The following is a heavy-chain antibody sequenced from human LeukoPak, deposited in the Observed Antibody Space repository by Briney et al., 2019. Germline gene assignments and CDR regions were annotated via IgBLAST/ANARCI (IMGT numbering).Heavy chain of an antibody. V-gene: IGHV4-39*07. J-gene: IGHJ6*03. CDR1: GGSISSSSYY. D-gene: IGHD6-13*01. Sequence: SETLSPTCTVSGGSISSSSYYWGWIRQPPGKGLEWIGSIYYSGSTYYNPSLKSRVTISVDTSKNQFSLKLSSVTAADTAVYYCARDVGGSSWSYYYYYYMDVWGKGTTVTVSS. CDR2: IYYSGST. CDR3: ARDVGGSSWSYYYYYYMDV.